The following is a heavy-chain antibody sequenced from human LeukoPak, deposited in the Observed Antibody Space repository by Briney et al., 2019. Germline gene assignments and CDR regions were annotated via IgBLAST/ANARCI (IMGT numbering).Heavy chain of an antibody. V-gene: IGHV3-43D*03. CDR1: GFTFDDYA. CDR2: ISWDGGNT. J-gene: IGHJ4*02. D-gene: IGHD3-3*01. CDR3: AKDRVGIFGAFDY. Sequence: GGSLRLSCAASGFTFDDYAMHWVRQAPGKGLEWASLISWDGGNTHYADSVKGRFTISRDNSKNSLYLQMNSLRTEDTALYYCAKDRVGIFGAFDYWGQGTPVTVSS.